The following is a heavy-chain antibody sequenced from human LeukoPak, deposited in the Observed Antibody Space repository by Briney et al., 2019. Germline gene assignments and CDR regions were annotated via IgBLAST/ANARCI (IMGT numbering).Heavy chain of an antibody. V-gene: IGHV1-2*02. J-gene: IGHJ4*02. Sequence: GGSLRLSCAASGFTFSSYGMHWVRQAPGQGLEWMGWINPNSGGTNYAQKFQGRVTMTRDTSISTAYMELSSLRYDDTAVYYCASVTCSDHFSDFDYWGQGTLVTVSS. CDR1: GFTFSSYG. D-gene: IGHD2-15*01. CDR2: INPNSGGT. CDR3: ASVTCSDHFSDFDY.